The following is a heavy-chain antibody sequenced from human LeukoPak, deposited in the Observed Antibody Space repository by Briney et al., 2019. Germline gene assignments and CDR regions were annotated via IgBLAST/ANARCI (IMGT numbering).Heavy chain of an antibody. CDR3: TTEEPGTVTGWFDP. J-gene: IGHJ5*02. Sequence: AGGSLRLSCAASGFTFSNAWMSWVRQAPGKGLEWVGRIKSKTDGWTTDYAAPVKGRFTISRDDSKNTLYLQMNSLKTEDTAVYYCTTEEPGTVTGWFDPWGQGTLVTVSS. V-gene: IGHV3-15*01. CDR2: IKSKTDGWTT. D-gene: IGHD4-17*01. CDR1: GFTFSNAW.